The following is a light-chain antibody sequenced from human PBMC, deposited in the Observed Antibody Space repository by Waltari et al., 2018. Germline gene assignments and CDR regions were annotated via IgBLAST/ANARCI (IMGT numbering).Light chain of an antibody. J-gene: IGKJ2*01. V-gene: IGKV3-15*01. CDR1: RAIANN. CDR3: QQFNTGYS. CDR2: DAS. Sequence: EIVMTQSPATLSVSPGEAATLSCRASRAIANNLAWYQQKPGQALRLLISDASTRATGIPARFSCSWSGTEFTLTITSLQSEDSAVYFCQQFNTGYSFGQGTKLEIK.